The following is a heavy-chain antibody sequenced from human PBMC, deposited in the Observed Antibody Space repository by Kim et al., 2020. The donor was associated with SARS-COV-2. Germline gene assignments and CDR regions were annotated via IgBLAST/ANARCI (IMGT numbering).Heavy chain of an antibody. V-gene: IGHV3-21*01. Sequence: SSYIYYADSGKGRFTSSRDNAKNSLYLQMNSLRAEDTAVYYCEAGDYTTHWGQGTLVTVSS. CDR3: EAGDYTTH. D-gene: IGHD4-17*01. J-gene: IGHJ4*02. CDR2: SSYI.